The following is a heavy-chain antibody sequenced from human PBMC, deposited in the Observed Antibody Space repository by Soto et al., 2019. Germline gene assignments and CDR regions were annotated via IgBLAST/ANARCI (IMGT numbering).Heavy chain of an antibody. Sequence: QVQLQESGPGLVKPSQTLSVTCTVSGGSISSGDFYWSWIRKPPGKGLEWIGYIYYSGSTYYNPSLKSRLIISVDTSKNQFSLRLRSVTAADTAVYYCARASSALTPGWFDYWGQGTLVTVSS. V-gene: IGHV4-30-4*01. CDR1: GGSISSGDFY. D-gene: IGHD3-3*01. CDR3: ARASSALTPGWFDY. J-gene: IGHJ4*02. CDR2: IYYSGST.